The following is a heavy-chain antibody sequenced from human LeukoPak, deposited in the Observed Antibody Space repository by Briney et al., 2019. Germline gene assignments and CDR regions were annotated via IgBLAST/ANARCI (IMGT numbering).Heavy chain of an antibody. V-gene: IGHV3-23*01. CDR3: ARARSSYGYGDAFDI. Sequence: PGGSLRLSCSASGFTFSSFAMNWVRQAPGKGLEWVSIISGYGDTTYYTDSVRGRFTISRDNSKNTLYLQMNSLRAEDTAVYYCARARSSYGYGDAFDIWGQGTMVTVSS. CDR1: GFTFSSFA. D-gene: IGHD5-18*01. J-gene: IGHJ3*02. CDR2: ISGYGDTT.